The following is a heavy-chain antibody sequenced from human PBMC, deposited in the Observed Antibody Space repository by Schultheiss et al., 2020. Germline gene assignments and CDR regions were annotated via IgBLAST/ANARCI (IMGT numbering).Heavy chain of an antibody. Sequence: SLKISCAASGFTFSSYAMSWVRQAPGKGLEWVSGISWNSGSIGYADSVKGRFTISRDNAKNSLYLQLNSLRAEDTAVYYCARGLTATSRAVDYWGQGTLVTVSS. V-gene: IGHV3-9*01. J-gene: IGHJ4*02. CDR2: ISWNSGSI. CDR3: ARGLTATSRAVDY. CDR1: GFTFSSYA. D-gene: IGHD2-15*01.